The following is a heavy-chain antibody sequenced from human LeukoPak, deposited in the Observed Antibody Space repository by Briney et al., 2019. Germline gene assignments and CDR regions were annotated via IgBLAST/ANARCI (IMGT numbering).Heavy chain of an antibody. CDR3: AKDGDDIVVVVAATIDY. CDR1: GFTFSSYA. CDR2: TNGSGGRT. V-gene: IGHV3-23*01. J-gene: IGHJ4*02. Sequence: GGSLRLSCAASGFTFSSYAMSWVRQAPGKGLEWVSATNGSGGRTYYADSVKGRFTISRDNSKNTLYLQMNNLRAEDTAVYYCAKDGDDIVVVVAATIDYWGQGTLVTVSS. D-gene: IGHD2-15*01.